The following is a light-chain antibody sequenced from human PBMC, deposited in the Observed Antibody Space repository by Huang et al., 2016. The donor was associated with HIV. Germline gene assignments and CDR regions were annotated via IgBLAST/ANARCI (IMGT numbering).Light chain of an antibody. CDR2: AAS. J-gene: IGKJ4*01. CDR3: QQSRSLPRT. CDR1: ENIVYS. Sequence: DIQLTQSPSSLSASVGDGIPITCRASENIVYSLSWFRQRQGRAPEALIYAASRLHAGVPSKLRATGSGTNFTLSIDGLGPEDFATYYCQQSRSLPRTYGGGTKVDI. V-gene: IGKV1-39*01.